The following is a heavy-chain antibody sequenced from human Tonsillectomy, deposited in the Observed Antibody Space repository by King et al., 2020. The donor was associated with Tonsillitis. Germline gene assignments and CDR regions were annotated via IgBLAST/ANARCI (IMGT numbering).Heavy chain of an antibody. CDR2: IGTSSFPT. J-gene: IGHJ4*02. D-gene: IGHD3-9*01. CDR3: ARDKDWAFDY. Sequence: VQLVESGGGLVQPGGSLRLSCAASGFSFSSYSMNWVRQAPGKGLEWISYIGTSSFPTRYADSVKGRFTISRDDAQNSLYLQMDGLRAEATAVYCCARDKDWAFDYCVQGTLVTVSS. V-gene: IGHV3-48*01. CDR1: GFSFSSYS.